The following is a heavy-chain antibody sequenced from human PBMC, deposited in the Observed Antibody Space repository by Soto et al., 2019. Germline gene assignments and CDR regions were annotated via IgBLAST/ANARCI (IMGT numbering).Heavy chain of an antibody. Sequence: GGSLRLSCAASGFTFSDYYMSWIRQAPGKGLEWVSYISDSGSTIYYADSVKGRFTISRDNAKNSLYLQMNSLRAEDTAVYYCAKAGQQLVSWFDPWGQGTLVTVSS. CDR2: ISDSGSTI. J-gene: IGHJ5*02. CDR1: GFTFSDYY. D-gene: IGHD6-13*01. CDR3: AKAGQQLVSWFDP. V-gene: IGHV3-11*01.